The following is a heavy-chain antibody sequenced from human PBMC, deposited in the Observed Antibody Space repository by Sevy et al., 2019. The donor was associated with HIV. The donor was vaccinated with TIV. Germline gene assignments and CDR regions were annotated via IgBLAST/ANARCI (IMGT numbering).Heavy chain of an antibody. D-gene: IGHD4-17*01. J-gene: IGHJ6*02. CDR2: IYPGDSDT. Sequence: GESLKISCKGSGYSFTSYWIDWVRQMPGKGLEWMGIIYPGDSDTRYSPSFQGQVTISADKSISTAYLQWSSLKASDTAMYYCSRPGLNYGNGMDVWGQGTTVTVSS. CDR1: GYSFTSYW. CDR3: SRPGLNYGNGMDV. V-gene: IGHV5-51*01.